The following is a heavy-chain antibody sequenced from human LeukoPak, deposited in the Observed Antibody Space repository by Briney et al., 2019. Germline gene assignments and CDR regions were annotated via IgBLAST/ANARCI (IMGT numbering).Heavy chain of an antibody. J-gene: IGHJ4*02. CDR1: GSSISGYY. Sequence: SETLSLTCTVSGSSISGYYWSWIRQPPGKGLEWIGYIHYSGSTRYNPSLENRVTISVDTSKNQFSLNLTSVTAADTAVYYCASRAAFCGDDCFRFDYWGQGTLVTVSS. CDR3: ASRAAFCGDDCFRFDY. V-gene: IGHV4-59*01. D-gene: IGHD2-21*02. CDR2: IHYSGST.